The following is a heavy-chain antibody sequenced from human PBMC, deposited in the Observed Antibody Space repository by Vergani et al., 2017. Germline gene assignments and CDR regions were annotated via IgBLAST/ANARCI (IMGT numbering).Heavy chain of an antibody. D-gene: IGHD3-16*01. CDR3: AGDGCDELREGYFDY. V-gene: IGHV1-69*17. CDR2: IIPIFGIA. CDR1: GGTFSSYA. J-gene: IGHJ4*02. Sequence: QVQLVQSGAEVKKPGSSVKVSCKASGGTFSSYAISWVRQAPGQGLEWMGGIIPIFGIANYAPKFQGSVTITADKSTNTAYMELSRLRSEDTAVYCCAGDGCDELREGYFDYWGQGTLVTVSS.